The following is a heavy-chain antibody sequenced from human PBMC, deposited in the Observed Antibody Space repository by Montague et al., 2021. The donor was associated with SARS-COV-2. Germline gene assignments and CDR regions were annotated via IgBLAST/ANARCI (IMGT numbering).Heavy chain of an antibody. Sequence: SLRLSCAASGFTFSSYWMSWVRQAPGKGLEWVANIKQDGSEKYYVDSVKGRFTISRDNAKNSLYLQMNSLRAEDTAVYYCARDYYGSGTSLGMGYWGQGTLVTVSS. V-gene: IGHV3-7*01. CDR3: ARDYYGSGTSLGMGY. CDR1: GFTFSSYW. J-gene: IGHJ4*02. CDR2: IKQDGSEK. D-gene: IGHD3-10*01.